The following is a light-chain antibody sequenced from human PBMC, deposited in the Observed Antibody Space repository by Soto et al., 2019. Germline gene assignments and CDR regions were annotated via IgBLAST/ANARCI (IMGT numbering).Light chain of an antibody. CDR2: GAS. Sequence: EIVMTQSPATLSVSPGERATVSCRASQTISSNLAWYQQKPGQAPRLLIYGASTRAAGIPARFSGSRSGTEFTITISSLQFEDFAVYYCQQYYKWPPRTFGQGTKVEIK. CDR3: QQYYKWPPRT. V-gene: IGKV3-15*01. J-gene: IGKJ1*01. CDR1: QTISSN.